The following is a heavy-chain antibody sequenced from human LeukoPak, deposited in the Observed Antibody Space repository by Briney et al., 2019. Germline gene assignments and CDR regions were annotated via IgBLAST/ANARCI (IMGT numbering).Heavy chain of an antibody. Sequence: PGGSLRLSCAASGFTLSDYDMSWIRQAPGKGLEWVSYISSSSSYTNYADSVKGRFTISRDNAKNSLYLQMNSLRAEDTAVYYCARDLITMVRGAFDIWGQGTMVTVSS. J-gene: IGHJ3*02. CDR2: ISSSSSYT. CDR1: GFTLSDYD. CDR3: ARDLITMVRGAFDI. V-gene: IGHV3-11*06. D-gene: IGHD3-10*01.